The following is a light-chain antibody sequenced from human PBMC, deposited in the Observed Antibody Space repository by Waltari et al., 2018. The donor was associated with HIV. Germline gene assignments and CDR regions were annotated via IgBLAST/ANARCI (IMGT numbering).Light chain of an antibody. CDR3: NSYAGSNNWV. CDR2: EVK. J-gene: IGLJ3*02. V-gene: IGLV2-8*01. Sequence: QSDLTQPPSAFGAPGQAVNNFCTGTSRYVGGSKHCHRYQQHTGKAPKLMIYEVKKLPPGVPDRCSGSKSTNTASLTVSGRQADDEADYYCNSYAGSNNWVFGGGTKLTVL. CDR1: SRYVGGSKH.